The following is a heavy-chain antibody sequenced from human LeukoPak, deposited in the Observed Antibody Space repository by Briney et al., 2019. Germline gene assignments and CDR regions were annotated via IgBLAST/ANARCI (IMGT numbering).Heavy chain of an antibody. V-gene: IGHV3-30*02. CDR2: IRYDGSDK. CDR3: AKGLVLNNYYMDV. CDR1: GFTFSSYG. J-gene: IGHJ6*03. Sequence: PGGSLRPSCAASGFTFSSYGMHWVRQAPGKGLEWVAFIRYDGSDKYYADSVRGRFTISRDNSKNTLYLQMNSLRVEDTALYYCAKGLVLNNYYMDVWGKGTTVTVSS. D-gene: IGHD3-22*01.